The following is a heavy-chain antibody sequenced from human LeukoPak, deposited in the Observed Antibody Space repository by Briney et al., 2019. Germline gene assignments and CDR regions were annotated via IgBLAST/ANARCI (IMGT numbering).Heavy chain of an antibody. CDR2: INHSGST. Sequence: GSLRLSCAASGFTFSSYAMSWIRQPPGKGLEWIGEINHSGSTNYNPSLKSRVTISVDTSKNQFSLKLSSVTAEDTAVYYCARDPPVAGYWGQGTLVTVSS. J-gene: IGHJ4*02. D-gene: IGHD6-19*01. CDR1: GFTFSSYA. V-gene: IGHV4-34*01. CDR3: ARDPPVAGY.